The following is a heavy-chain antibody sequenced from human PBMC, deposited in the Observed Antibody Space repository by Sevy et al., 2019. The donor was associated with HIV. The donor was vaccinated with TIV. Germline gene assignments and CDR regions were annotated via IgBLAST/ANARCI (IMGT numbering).Heavy chain of an antibody. V-gene: IGHV3-74*01. Sequence: GGSLRLSCAASRFTFSNYYMHWVRQVPGKGLVWVSRIDSDGSNKYYADSVKGRFTISRDNAKNTLYLQMNSLRVDDTALYYGARGGSVNFDNWGQGTLVTVSS. D-gene: IGHD3-10*01. CDR2: IDSDGSNK. CDR3: ARGGSVNFDN. J-gene: IGHJ4*02. CDR1: RFTFSNYY.